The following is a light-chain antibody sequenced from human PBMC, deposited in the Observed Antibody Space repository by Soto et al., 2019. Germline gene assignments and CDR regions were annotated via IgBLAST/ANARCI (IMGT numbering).Light chain of an antibody. V-gene: IGKV3-20*01. CDR3: QQYGSSLWT. J-gene: IGKJ1*01. CDR1: QSISSN. CDR2: GAS. Sequence: EIVMTQSPVTLSVSPVERATLSCRASQSISSNLAWHQQRPGQAPRLLIYGASTRATGVPARFSGSGSGTDFTLTISRLEPEDFAVYYCQQYGSSLWTFGQGTKVDIK.